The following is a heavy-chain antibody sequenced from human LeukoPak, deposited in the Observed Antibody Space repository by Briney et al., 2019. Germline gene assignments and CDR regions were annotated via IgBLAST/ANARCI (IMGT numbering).Heavy chain of an antibody. V-gene: IGHV3-7*01. CDR1: GFTFRNYC. CDR3: ARDKVVGATVFDY. Sequence: GGSLRLSCAASGFTFRNYCMTWVRQVPGKGLEWVASIKQDESEKYFLDSVKGRFTISRDNAKTSLYLQMNSLRAEDTAVYYCARDKVVGATVFDYWGQGTLVTVSS. J-gene: IGHJ4*02. CDR2: IKQDESEK. D-gene: IGHD1-26*01.